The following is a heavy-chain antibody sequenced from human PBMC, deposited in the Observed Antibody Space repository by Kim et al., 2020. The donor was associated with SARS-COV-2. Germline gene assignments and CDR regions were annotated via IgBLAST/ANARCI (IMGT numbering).Heavy chain of an antibody. V-gene: IGHV3-73*01. CDR2: IRSKANSYAT. CDR3: TSLLGKFSSCPRGCSGYDPRGYYYYYMDV. Sequence: GGSLRLSCAASGFTFSGSAMHWVRQASGKGLEWVGRIRSKANSYATAYAASVKGRFTISRDDSKNTAYLQMNSLKTEDTAVYYCTSLLGKFSSCPRGCSGYDPRGYYYYYMDVWGKGTTVTVSS. D-gene: IGHD5-12*01. J-gene: IGHJ6*03. CDR1: GFTFSGSA.